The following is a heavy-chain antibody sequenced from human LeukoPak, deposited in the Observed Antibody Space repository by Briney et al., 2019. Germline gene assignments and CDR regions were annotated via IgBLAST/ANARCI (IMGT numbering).Heavy chain of an antibody. D-gene: IGHD6-19*01. CDR3: ARHGSDWSFDY. CDR2: IYNSGSP. CDR1: RGSISSYY. V-gene: IGHV4-59*08. Sequence: ASETLSLTCTVSRGSISSYYWSWIRQPPGKGLEWIGYIYNSGSPNYNPSLKSRVTISVDTSKNQFSLKLSSVTVADTAVYHCARHGSDWSFDYWGQGTLVTVSS. J-gene: IGHJ4*02.